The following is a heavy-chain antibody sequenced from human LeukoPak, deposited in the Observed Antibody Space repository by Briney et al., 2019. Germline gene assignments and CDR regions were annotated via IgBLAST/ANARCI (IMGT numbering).Heavy chain of an antibody. CDR2: INPSGGST. CDR3: ARAGDSSGYYYFPLDDY. Sequence: ASVKVSCKASGYTFTSYYMHWLRQAPGQGLEWMGIINPSGGSTSYAQKFQGRVTMTRDTSTSTVYMELSSLRSEDTAVYYCARAGDSSGYYYFPLDDYWGQGTLVTVSS. V-gene: IGHV1-46*01. CDR1: GYTFTSYY. D-gene: IGHD3-22*01. J-gene: IGHJ4*02.